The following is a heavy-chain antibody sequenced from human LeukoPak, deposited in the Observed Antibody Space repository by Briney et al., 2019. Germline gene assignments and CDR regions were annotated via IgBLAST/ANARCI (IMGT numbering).Heavy chain of an antibody. Sequence: GGSLKISCKGSGYSFTSYWIGWVRQLPGKGVEWRGIFYPGDSDNRYRPSFQGQVSISAEKSVSNAFLLWSSLKASDTSMYYCARRPQHGSNYCLVYWGQGTLVTVSA. D-gene: IGHD2-8*01. CDR2: FYPGDSDN. J-gene: IGHJ4*02. CDR3: ARRPQHGSNYCLVY. CDR1: GYSFTSYW. V-gene: IGHV5-51*01.